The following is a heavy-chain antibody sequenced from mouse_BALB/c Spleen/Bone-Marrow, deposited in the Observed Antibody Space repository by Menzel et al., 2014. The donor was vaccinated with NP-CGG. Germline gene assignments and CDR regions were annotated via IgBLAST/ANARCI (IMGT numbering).Heavy chain of an antibody. J-gene: IGHJ3*01. CDR2: IIPYNDGT. D-gene: IGHD1-1*01. CDR3: ARPYYYGSSGDSWFAY. Sequence: QLVESGPELVKPGASVKMSCKASGYTFTSYVMHWVKQKPGQGLEWIGYIIPYNDGTNYNEKFKGKATLTSDKSSSTAYMELSSLTSEDSAVYYCARPYYYGSSGDSWFAYWGQGTLVTVSA. V-gene: IGHV1-14*01. CDR1: GYTFTSYV.